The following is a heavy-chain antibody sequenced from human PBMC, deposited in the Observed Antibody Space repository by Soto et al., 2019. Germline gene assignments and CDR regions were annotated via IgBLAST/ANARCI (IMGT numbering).Heavy chain of an antibody. J-gene: IGHJ4*02. CDR1: GFTFSSYA. CDR3: ARRGSGWYFDY. D-gene: IGHD6-19*01. CDR2: ISGSGGST. Sequence: EVQLLESGGGLVQPGGSLRLSCAASGFTFSSYAMNWVRQAPGKGLEWVSVISGSGGSTYYADSVKGRFTISRDNSKNTVYLQMNSLRAEDTAVYYCARRGSGWYFDYWGQGTLVTVSS. V-gene: IGHV3-23*01.